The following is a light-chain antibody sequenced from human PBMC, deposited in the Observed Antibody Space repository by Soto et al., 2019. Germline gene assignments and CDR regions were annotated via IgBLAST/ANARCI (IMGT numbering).Light chain of an antibody. J-gene: IGLJ3*02. CDR2: DVS. Sequence: QSVLTQPASVSGSPGQSITISCTGTSSDLGSYNYVSWYQHHPGKAPKVIIFDVSNRPSGVSYRFSGSKSGNTASLTISGLQTEDEADYYCSLCTHTFWLFGGGTQLTVL. CDR1: SSDLGSYNY. V-gene: IGLV2-14*03. CDR3: SLCTHTFWL.